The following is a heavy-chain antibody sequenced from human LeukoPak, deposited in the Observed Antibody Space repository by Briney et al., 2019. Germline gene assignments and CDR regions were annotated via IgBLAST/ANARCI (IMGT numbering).Heavy chain of an antibody. V-gene: IGHV3-7*02. D-gene: IGHD3-10*01. CDR3: ARLHYYGSGIPFDY. J-gene: IGHJ4*02. CDR2: INQDGSDK. CDR1: GFTFTSYG. Sequence: PGGSLRLSCAASGFTFTSYGMHWVRQAPGKGLEWVANINQDGSDKYYVDSVKGRFTISRDNAKNSLYLQMNSLRAEDTAIYYCARLHYYGSGIPFDYWGQGTLVTVSS.